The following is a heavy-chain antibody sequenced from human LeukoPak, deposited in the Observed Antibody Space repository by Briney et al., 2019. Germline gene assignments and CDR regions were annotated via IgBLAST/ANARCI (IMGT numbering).Heavy chain of an antibody. D-gene: IGHD6-13*01. CDR1: GFTLSTYA. J-gene: IGHJ4*02. Sequence: GGSLRLSCAASGFTLSTYAMSWVRQTPGKGLEWVAATSSSDAGTYHADSVRGRFTISRDNSKNTLYLQMNRLRAEDTAVYYCAKRGLAAALFRWGQGTLVTVSS. V-gene: IGHV3-23*01. CDR3: AKRGLAAALFR. CDR2: TSSSDAGT.